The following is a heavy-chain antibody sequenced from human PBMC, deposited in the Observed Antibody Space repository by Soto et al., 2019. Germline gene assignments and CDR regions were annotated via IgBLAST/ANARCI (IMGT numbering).Heavy chain of an antibody. D-gene: IGHD3-3*01. CDR2: IYPGDSDT. CDR3: ARGNDFWSGSQNYYYGMDV. CDR1: GYSFTSYW. Sequence: PGESLKISCKGSGYSFTSYWIGWVRQMPGKGLEWMGIIYPGDSDTRYSPSFQGQVTISADKSISTAYLQWSSLKASDTAMYYCARGNDFWSGSQNYYYGMDVWGQGTTVTVSS. V-gene: IGHV5-51*01. J-gene: IGHJ6*02.